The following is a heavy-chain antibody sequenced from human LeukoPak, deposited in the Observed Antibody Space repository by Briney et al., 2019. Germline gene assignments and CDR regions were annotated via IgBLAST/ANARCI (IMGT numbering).Heavy chain of an antibody. Sequence: SETLSLTCAVYGGSFSGYYWSWIRQPPGKGLEWIGEINHSGSTNYNPSLKSRVTISVDTSKNQFSLKLSSVTAADTAVYHCARDYGSGRRYYYMDVWGKGTTVTVSS. V-gene: IGHV4-34*01. D-gene: IGHD3-10*01. CDR2: INHSGST. CDR3: ARDYGSGRRYYYMDV. CDR1: GGSFSGYY. J-gene: IGHJ6*03.